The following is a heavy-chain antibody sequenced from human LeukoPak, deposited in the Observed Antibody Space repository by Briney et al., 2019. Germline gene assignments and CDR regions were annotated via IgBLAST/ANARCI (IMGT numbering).Heavy chain of an antibody. Sequence: PVGSLRLSCAASGFTFSSYAMKWVRRAPGKGLEWVASMTERGDYIYYADSVKGRFTISRDNAKNSLHLQMNSMRVEDTAVYFCVTEGYCRGGSCASDAFDIWGQGTMIIVSS. CDR1: GFTFSSYA. V-gene: IGHV3-21*01. CDR2: MTERGDYI. CDR3: VTEGYCRGGSCASDAFDI. J-gene: IGHJ3*02. D-gene: IGHD2-15*01.